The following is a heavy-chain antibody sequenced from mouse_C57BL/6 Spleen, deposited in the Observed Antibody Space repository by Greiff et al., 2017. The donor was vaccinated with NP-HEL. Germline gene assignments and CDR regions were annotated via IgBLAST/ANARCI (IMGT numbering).Heavy chain of an antibody. CDR3: ANKDYYGSQWYCGD. J-gene: IGHJ2*01. CDR2: INPYNGGT. D-gene: IGHD1-1*01. CDR1: GYTFTDYY. V-gene: IGHV1-19*01. Sequence: EVQLQQSGPVLVKPGASVKMSCKASGYTFTDYYMNWVKQSHGKSLEWIGVINPYNGGTRYHEKFKGQATLPVDKSTSPAYLELNSLTSEDSAVSYCANKDYYGSQWYCGDRGQGPTLTAAS.